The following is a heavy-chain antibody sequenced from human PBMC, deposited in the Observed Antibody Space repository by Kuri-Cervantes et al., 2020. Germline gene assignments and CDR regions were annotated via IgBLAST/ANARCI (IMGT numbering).Heavy chain of an antibody. V-gene: IGHV1-2*02. D-gene: IGHD3-22*01. J-gene: IGHJ6*02. CDR1: GYTFTGYY. Sequence: ASVKVSCKASGYTFTGYYMHWVRQAPGQGLEWMGWINPNSGGTNYAQKFQGRVTMTRDTSISTAYMELSRLRSDDTAVYYCARDSMPGYDSSGYSYGGYYGMDVWGQGTTVTVSS. CDR2: INPNSGGT. CDR3: ARDSMPGYDSSGYSYGGYYGMDV.